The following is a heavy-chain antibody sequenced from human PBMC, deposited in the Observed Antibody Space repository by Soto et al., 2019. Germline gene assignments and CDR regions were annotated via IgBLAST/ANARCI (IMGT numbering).Heavy chain of an antibody. V-gene: IGHV3-33*01. CDR2: IWYDGSNK. D-gene: IGHD2-2*01. CDR1: GFTFSSYG. J-gene: IGHJ6*02. Sequence: GGSLRLSCAASGFTFSSYGMHWVRQAPGKGLEWVAVIWYDGSNKYYADSVKGRFTISRDNSKNTLYLQMNSLRAEDTAVYYCARGRYCSSTSCYLPWDYYYGMDVWGQGTTVTVSS. CDR3: ARGRYCSSTSCYLPWDYYYGMDV.